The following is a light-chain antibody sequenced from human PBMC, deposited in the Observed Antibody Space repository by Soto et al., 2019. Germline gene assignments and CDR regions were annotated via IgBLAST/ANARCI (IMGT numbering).Light chain of an antibody. V-gene: IGKV3-15*01. CDR1: QSVGRN. CDR2: AAS. Sequence: EIVVTQSPGILSVSPGDRATLSCRASQSVGRNLAWYQQKPGQAPTLLIYAASTRATGLPARFSGSGSGTDFTLTISSLQYEDFAVYYWQEYSKWPLFTFGPGTRVD. CDR3: QEYSKWPLFT. J-gene: IGKJ3*01.